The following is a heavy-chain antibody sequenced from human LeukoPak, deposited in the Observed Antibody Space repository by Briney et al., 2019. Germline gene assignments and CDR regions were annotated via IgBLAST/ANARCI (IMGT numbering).Heavy chain of an antibody. CDR1: GYTFTGYY. D-gene: IGHD2-2*01. V-gene: IGHV1-2*02. Sequence: ASVKVSCKASGYTFTGYYMHWVRQAPGQGLEWMGWINPNSGGTNYAQKFQGRVTMTRDTSISTAYMELSRLRSDDTAVYYCAREIRDCSSTSCPNDYWGQGTLVTVSS. CDR2: INPNSGGT. J-gene: IGHJ4*02. CDR3: AREIRDCSSTSCPNDY.